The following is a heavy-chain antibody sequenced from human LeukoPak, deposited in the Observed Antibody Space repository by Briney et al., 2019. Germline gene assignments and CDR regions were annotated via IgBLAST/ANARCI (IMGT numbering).Heavy chain of an antibody. Sequence: GGSLRLSCAASGFTFSSYAMHWVRQAPGKGLEWAALISYDGSTIYYADSVKGRFTISRDNSKNTLYLQMNSLRAEDTAVYYCAKVHQDIVVVPAAADYFDYWGQGTLVTVSS. CDR1: GFTFSSYA. V-gene: IGHV3-30-3*01. D-gene: IGHD2-2*01. CDR2: ISYDGSTI. J-gene: IGHJ4*02. CDR3: AKVHQDIVVVPAAADYFDY.